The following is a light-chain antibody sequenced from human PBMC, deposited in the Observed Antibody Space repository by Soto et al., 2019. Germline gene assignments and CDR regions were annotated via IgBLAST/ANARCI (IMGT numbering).Light chain of an antibody. CDR2: KAS. Sequence: DIQMTQSPSTLSASVGDRVTITCRASQSISTWLAWYLQKPGKAPKLLIYKASSLESGVPSRFSGSGSGTEFTLTISSLQPDDFATYYCQRYNSYSRTFGQGTKVAI. CDR3: QRYNSYSRT. J-gene: IGKJ1*01. CDR1: QSISTW. V-gene: IGKV1-5*03.